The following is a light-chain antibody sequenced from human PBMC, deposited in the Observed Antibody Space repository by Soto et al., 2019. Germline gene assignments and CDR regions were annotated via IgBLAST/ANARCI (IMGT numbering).Light chain of an antibody. Sequence: QSVLTQPASVSGSPGQSITISCTGTTSDVGGHNSVSWFQQHLGKAPKLIIYQVSSRPSDISNRFSGSKSGNTASLTISGLQAEDEADYYCNSYSSDITPYVFGTGTKLTVL. V-gene: IGLV2-14*01. CDR1: TSDVGGHNS. J-gene: IGLJ1*01. CDR2: QVS. CDR3: NSYSSDITPYV.